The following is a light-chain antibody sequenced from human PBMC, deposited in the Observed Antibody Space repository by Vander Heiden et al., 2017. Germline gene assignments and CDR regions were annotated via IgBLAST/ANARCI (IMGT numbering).Light chain of an antibody. CDR1: QSVSTF. Sequence: EIVLTQSPDTLSLSPGERATLSCRASQSVSTFLAWYQQKPGQAPRLLIYDTSNRASGIPPRFTGSGSGTDFTLTISSLEPEDFALYYCQHRSNWPLTFGGGTKVEIK. V-gene: IGKV3-11*01. CDR3: QHRSNWPLT. J-gene: IGKJ4*01. CDR2: DTS.